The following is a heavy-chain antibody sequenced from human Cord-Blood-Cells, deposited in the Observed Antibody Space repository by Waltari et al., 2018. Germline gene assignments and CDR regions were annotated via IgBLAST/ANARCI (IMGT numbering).Heavy chain of an antibody. CDR3: ARSFSGSFDY. V-gene: IGHV3-74*01. J-gene: IGHJ4*02. D-gene: IGHD1-26*01. Sequence: EVQLVESGGGLVQPGGSLRLSCAASGFTFSSYWMHWVRQAPGKGLVGVSRSKSDGSSTSYADSVKGRFTISRDNAKNTLYLQMNSLRAGDTAVYYCARSFSGSFDYWGQGTLVTVSS. CDR1: GFTFSSYW. CDR2: SKSDGSST.